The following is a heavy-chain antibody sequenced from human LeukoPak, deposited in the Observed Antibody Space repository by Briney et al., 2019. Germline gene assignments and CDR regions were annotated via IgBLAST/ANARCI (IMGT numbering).Heavy chain of an antibody. CDR2: IYYSGST. CDR1: GGSISSSSYY. CDR3: ARGLTIYSFDY. J-gene: IGHJ4*02. V-gene: IGHV4-39*07. Sequence: SETLSLTCTVSGGSISSSSYYWGWIRQPPGKGLEWIGSIYYSGSTYYNPSLKSRVTISVDTSKNQFSLKLGSVTAADTAVYYCARGLTIYSFDYWGQGTLVTVSS. D-gene: IGHD3-3*02.